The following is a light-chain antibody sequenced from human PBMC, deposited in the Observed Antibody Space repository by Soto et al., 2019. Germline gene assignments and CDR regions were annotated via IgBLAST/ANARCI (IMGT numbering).Light chain of an antibody. Sequence: QSALTQPPSASGSLGQSVTISCTGTSSDVGGYNYVSWHQQHPGKDPKVMIYEVTKRPPGVPDRFSGSKSGNTASLTVSGLQDEDEADYYCSSFAGGGNPVLLGGGTKLTVL. CDR3: SSFAGGGNPVL. CDR1: SSDVGGYNY. CDR2: EVT. J-gene: IGLJ2*01. V-gene: IGLV2-8*01.